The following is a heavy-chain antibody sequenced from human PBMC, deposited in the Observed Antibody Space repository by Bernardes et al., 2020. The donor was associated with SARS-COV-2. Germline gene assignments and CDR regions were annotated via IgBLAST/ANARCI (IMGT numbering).Heavy chain of an antibody. J-gene: IGHJ4*02. CDR1: GFSVTNNY. V-gene: IGHV3-66*01. CDR3: ARDRRRYFDS. Sequence: GGSLRLSCAASGFSVTNNYMTWVRQAPGKGLEWVSLMYSGGSADYADSVKGRFTISRDNPKNTLYLQMNSLRAEDTAVYYCARDRRRYFDSWGQGTLVTVSS. CDR2: MYSGGSA.